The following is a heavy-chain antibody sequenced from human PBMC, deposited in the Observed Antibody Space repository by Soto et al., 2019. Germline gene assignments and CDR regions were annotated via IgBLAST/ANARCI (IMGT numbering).Heavy chain of an antibody. CDR1: GFTFSSYG. V-gene: IGHV3-33*01. J-gene: IGHJ6*02. Sequence: GGSLRLSCAASGFTFSSYGMHWVRQAPGKGLEWVAVIWYDGSNKYYADSVKGRFTISRDNSKNTLYLQMNSLRAEDTAVYYCARGDFWSGLYGSGYYGMDVWGQGTTVTVSS. CDR3: ARGDFWSGLYGSGYYGMDV. CDR2: IWYDGSNK. D-gene: IGHD3-3*01.